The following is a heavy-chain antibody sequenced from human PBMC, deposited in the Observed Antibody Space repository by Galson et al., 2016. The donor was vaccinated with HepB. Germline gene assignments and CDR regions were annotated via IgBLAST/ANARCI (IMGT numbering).Heavy chain of an antibody. CDR2: ISGSSSYI. V-gene: IGHV3-21*01. Sequence: SLRLSCAASGFTFSSHTMHWVRQAPGKGLEWVSSISGSSSYIYYADSVKGRFTISRDNAKNSLYLQMNSLRAEDTAVYYCARDVIYGWVPKSDYWGQGTLVTVSS. CDR1: GFTFSSHT. D-gene: IGHD3-10*01. CDR3: ARDVIYGWVPKSDY. J-gene: IGHJ4*02.